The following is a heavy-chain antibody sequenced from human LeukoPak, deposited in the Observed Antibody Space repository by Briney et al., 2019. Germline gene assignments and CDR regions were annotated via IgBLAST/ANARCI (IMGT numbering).Heavy chain of an antibody. V-gene: IGHV1-69*05. CDR1: GGSFNNYA. D-gene: IGHD5-12*01. CDR3: ARSKDYDYHFNY. Sequence: SVKVSCKASGGSFNNYAVTWVRQAPRQGLEWTGGFIPILDTTNYAPNFQGRVTITTDESSTTAYMELSSLKWEDTALYYCARSKDYDYHFNYWGQGTLVTVSS. CDR2: FIPILDTT. J-gene: IGHJ4*02.